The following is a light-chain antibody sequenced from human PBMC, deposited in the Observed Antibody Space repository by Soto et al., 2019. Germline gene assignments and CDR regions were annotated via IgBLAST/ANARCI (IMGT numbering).Light chain of an antibody. J-gene: IGKJ5*01. CDR2: AAS. CDR1: QSTTRF. CDR3: QLSYSTILT. Sequence: IQTTQSPSSLSASVGDRVTITCPASQSTTRFLNWYQQKPGKPPKLLIYAASSLRGGVPSRFSGSGSGTDFTLTISSLQTEDFATYYCQLSYSTILTFCQGTRLEIK. V-gene: IGKV1-39*01.